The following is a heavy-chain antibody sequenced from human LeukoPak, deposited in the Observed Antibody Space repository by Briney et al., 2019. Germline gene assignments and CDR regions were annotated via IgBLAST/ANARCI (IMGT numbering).Heavy chain of an antibody. CDR2: INAGNGNT. CDR1: GYTFTSYA. D-gene: IGHD3-3*01. J-gene: IGHJ4*02. CDR3: ARDWDPFEDFWSGYSFDY. V-gene: IGHV1-3*01. Sequence: ASVKVSCKAPGYTFTSYAMHWVRQAPGQRLEWMGWINAGNGNTKYSQKFQGRVTITRDTSASTAYMELSSLRSEDTAVYYCARDWDPFEDFWSGYSFDYWGQGTLVTVSS.